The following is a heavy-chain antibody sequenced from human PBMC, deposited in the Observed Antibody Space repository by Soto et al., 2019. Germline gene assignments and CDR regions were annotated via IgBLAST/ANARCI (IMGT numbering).Heavy chain of an antibody. CDR3: AKTNLEVRGVIQSYGMDV. J-gene: IGHJ6*02. CDR1: GFTFSSYG. D-gene: IGHD3-10*01. V-gene: IGHV3-30*18. CDR2: ISYDGSNK. Sequence: GGSLRLSCAASGFTFSSYGMHWVRQAPGKGLEWVAVISYDGSNKYYADSVKGRFTISRDNSKNTLYLQMNSLRAEDTAVYYCAKTNLEVRGVIQSYGMDVWGQGTTVTVSS.